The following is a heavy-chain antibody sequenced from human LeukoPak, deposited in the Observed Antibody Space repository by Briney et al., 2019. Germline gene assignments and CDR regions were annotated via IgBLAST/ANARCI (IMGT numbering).Heavy chain of an antibody. D-gene: IGHD1-26*01. J-gene: IGHJ4*02. Sequence: PSETLSLTCTVSGGSISSSSYYWGWIRQPPGKGLEWIGSIYYSGSTYYNPSLKSRVTISVDTSKNQFSLKLSSVTAADTAVYYCARMTMGATYFDYWGQGTLVTVSS. V-gene: IGHV4-39*07. CDR1: GGSISSSSYY. CDR2: IYYSGST. CDR3: ARMTMGATYFDY.